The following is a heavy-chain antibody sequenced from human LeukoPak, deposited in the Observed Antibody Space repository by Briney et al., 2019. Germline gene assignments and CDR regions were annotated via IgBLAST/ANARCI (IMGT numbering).Heavy chain of an antibody. D-gene: IGHD2-21*01. J-gene: IGHJ4*02. CDR3: AGDAYGKHYFDY. Sequence: AGGSLRLSCAASGFIVSNNYMSWVRQAPGKGLEWVSVIYTGGTIYYTDSVKGRFTISRDNSKNTPYLQMNSLRAEDTAVYYCAGDAYGKHYFDYWGQGTLVTVSS. CDR2: IYTGGTI. V-gene: IGHV3-53*01. CDR1: GFIVSNNY.